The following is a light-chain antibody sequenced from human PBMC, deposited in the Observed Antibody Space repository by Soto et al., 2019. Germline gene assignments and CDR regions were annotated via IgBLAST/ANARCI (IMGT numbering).Light chain of an antibody. J-gene: IGLJ2*01. CDR3: QSYDSSLSGSV. CDR2: RNS. V-gene: IGLV1-40*01. CDR1: SSNIGAGYD. Sequence: QSVLTQPPSVSGAPGQRVTISCTGNSSNIGAGYDVHWYQQLPGTAPKLLIFRNSNRPSGVPDRFSGSKSGTSASLAITGLQAEDEADYHCQSYDSSLSGSVFGGGTKLTVL.